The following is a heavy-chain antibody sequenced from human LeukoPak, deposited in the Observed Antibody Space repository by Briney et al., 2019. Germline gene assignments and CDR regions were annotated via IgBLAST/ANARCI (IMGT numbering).Heavy chain of an antibody. Sequence: GRSLRLSCAASGFTFGDYAMHWVRHAPGKGLEWVSRIGWISGSIAYADSVKGRFTISRDNAKNSLYLQMNSLRAEDTALYYCAKDMGFGESKEYYFDYWGQGTLVTVSS. CDR1: GFTFGDYA. J-gene: IGHJ4*02. D-gene: IGHD3-10*01. V-gene: IGHV3-9*01. CDR3: AKDMGFGESKEYYFDY. CDR2: IGWISGSI.